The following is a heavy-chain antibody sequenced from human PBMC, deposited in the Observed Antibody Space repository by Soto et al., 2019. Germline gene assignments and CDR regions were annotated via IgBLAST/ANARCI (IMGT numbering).Heavy chain of an antibody. D-gene: IGHD2-2*01. CDR3: ARVGCTSTSCYYLFDF. Sequence: GGSLRLSCTTSGFTFGDHDMSWLRQAPGKGLEWLGFIRGKAYGGTTEYAASVKGRFAMSRDDSQGIACLQMNSLKTEDTAVYYCARVGCTSTSCYYLFDFWGQGSLVTVSS. CDR1: GFTFGDHD. J-gene: IGHJ4*02. V-gene: IGHV3-49*03. CDR2: IRGKAYGGTT.